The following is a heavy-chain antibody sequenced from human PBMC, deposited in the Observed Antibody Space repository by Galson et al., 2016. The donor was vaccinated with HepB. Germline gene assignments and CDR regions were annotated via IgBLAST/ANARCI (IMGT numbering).Heavy chain of an antibody. Sequence: SETLSLTCTVSGGSVSSVSYSWSWIRQPPGKGLEWLGSIFYSGNTNYNPSLKSRVTISVDTSKNLFSLNLTSVTAVDTAMYYCSREKWGSYYDFWGQGTLVTCSS. CDR3: SREKWGSYYDF. V-gene: IGHV4-61*01. D-gene: IGHD3-16*01. CDR2: IFYSGNT. J-gene: IGHJ4*02. CDR1: GGSVSSVSYS.